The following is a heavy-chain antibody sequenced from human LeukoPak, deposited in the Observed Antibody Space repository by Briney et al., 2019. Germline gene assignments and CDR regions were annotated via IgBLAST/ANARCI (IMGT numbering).Heavy chain of an antibody. CDR1: GGTFSSYA. Sequence: SSVKVSCKASGGTFSSYAISWVRQAPGQGLEWMGGIIPIFGTANYAQKFQGRVTITADESTSTAYMELSSLRSEDTAVYYCARATIAVAGNYNWFDAWGQGTLVTVPS. V-gene: IGHV1-69*01. CDR3: ARATIAVAGNYNWFDA. CDR2: IIPIFGTA. J-gene: IGHJ5*02. D-gene: IGHD6-13*01.